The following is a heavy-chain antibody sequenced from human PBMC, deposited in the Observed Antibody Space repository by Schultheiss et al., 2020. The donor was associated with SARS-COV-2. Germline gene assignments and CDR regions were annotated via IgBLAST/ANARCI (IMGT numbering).Heavy chain of an antibody. CDR1: GFTFSNAW. CDR3: ARSPMVRGVILYDYYYYGMDV. D-gene: IGHD3-10*01. CDR2: IKSKTDGGTT. J-gene: IGHJ6*02. Sequence: GGSLRLSCAASGFTFSNAWMTWVRQAPGRGLEWVGRIKSKTDGGTTDYAAPVKGRFTVSRDDSKNTLYLQMNSLRAEDTAVYYCARSPMVRGVILYDYYYYGMDVWGQGTTVTVSS. V-gene: IGHV3-15*01.